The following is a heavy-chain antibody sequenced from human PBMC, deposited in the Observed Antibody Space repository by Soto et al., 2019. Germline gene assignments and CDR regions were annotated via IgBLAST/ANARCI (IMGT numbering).Heavy chain of an antibody. V-gene: IGHV1-8*01. CDR2: MNPNSGNT. Sequence: QVQLVQSGAEAKKPGASVKVSCKASGYTFTSYDINWVRQATGQGLEWMGRMNPNSGNTGYAQKFQGRVTMTRNTSISTAYMELSSLRSEDTAVYYCARERTGTTSMDVWGQGTTVTVSS. CDR3: ARERTGTTSMDV. D-gene: IGHD1-1*01. CDR1: GYTFTSYD. J-gene: IGHJ6*02.